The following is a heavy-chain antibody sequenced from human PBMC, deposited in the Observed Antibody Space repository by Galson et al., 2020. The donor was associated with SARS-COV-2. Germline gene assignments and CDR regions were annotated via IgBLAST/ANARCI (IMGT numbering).Heavy chain of an antibody. Sequence: GEMETSETLSLTCAVYDGSFSNYWWSWIRQPPGKGLEWIGEITPSGSTNYYPSLKSRVTISFDTSKNQLSLKLSSVTAADTAVYYCAAHPDDFRYWGQGTLVTVSS. CDR3: AAHPDDFRY. CDR1: DGSFSNYW. CDR2: ITPSGST. V-gene: IGHV4-34*01. J-gene: IGHJ4*02.